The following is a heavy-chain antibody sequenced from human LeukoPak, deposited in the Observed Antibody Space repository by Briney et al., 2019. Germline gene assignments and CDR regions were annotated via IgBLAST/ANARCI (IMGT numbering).Heavy chain of an antibody. J-gene: IGHJ5*02. CDR2: IYYSGST. D-gene: IGHD7-27*01. CDR3: ARVSPSGWFDP. CDR1: GDSISNYY. Sequence: SETLSLTCSVSGDSISNYYWSWIRQPPGKGLEWIGYIYYSGSTNYNPSLKSRVTISVDTSKNQFSLKLSSVTAADTAVYYCARVSPSGWFDPWGQGTLVTVSS. V-gene: IGHV4-59*01.